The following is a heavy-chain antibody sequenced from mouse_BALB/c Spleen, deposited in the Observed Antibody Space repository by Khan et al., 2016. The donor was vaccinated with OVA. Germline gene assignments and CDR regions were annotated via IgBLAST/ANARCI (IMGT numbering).Heavy chain of an antibody. Sequence: QVQLQQSGAELVRPGVSVKISCKGSGYTFTDYPMHWVKQSHAKSLEWIGVISPYYGDASYNQKFKGKATMTVDNSSSTAYMELARLTSEDSAIYYCARGSGFAYWGQGTLVTVSA. CDR3: ARGSGFAY. V-gene: IGHV1S137*01. CDR1: GYTFTDYP. CDR2: ISPYYGDA. J-gene: IGHJ3*01.